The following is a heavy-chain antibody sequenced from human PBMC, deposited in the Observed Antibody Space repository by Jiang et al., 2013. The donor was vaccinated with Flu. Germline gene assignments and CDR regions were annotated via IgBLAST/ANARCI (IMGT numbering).Heavy chain of an antibody. D-gene: IGHD6-19*01. CDR2: IYYSGST. CDR3: ASHKTSSGWQGYDY. V-gene: IGHV4-59*08. J-gene: IGHJ4*02. Sequence: IYYSGSTNYNPSLKSRVTISVDTSKNQFSLKLSSVTAADTAVYYCASHKTSSGWQGYDYWGQGTLVTVSS.